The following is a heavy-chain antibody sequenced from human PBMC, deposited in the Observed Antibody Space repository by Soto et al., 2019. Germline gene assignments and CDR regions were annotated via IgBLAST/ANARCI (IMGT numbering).Heavy chain of an antibody. Sequence: GESLKISCKGSGYSFTDYWIAWVRQMPGRGLEWMGIINGGDSDTRYSPSFQGQVTVSVDKSITTAYLQWSSLKASDTAIYYCARPDSNGWYDYWGQGTQVTSP. CDR1: GYSFTDYW. V-gene: IGHV5-51*01. CDR3: ARPDSNGWYDY. J-gene: IGHJ4*02. CDR2: INGGDSDT. D-gene: IGHD6-19*01.